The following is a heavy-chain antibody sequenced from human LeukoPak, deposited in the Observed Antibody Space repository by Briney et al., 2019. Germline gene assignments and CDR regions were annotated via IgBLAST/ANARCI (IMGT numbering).Heavy chain of an antibody. J-gene: IGHJ3*02. CDR1: GFTFSSYA. Sequence: GGSLRLSCAASGFTFSSYAMHWVRQAPGKGLEWVSYISSSGSTIYYADSVKGRFTISRDNAKNSLYLQMNSLRAEDTAVYYCARPPFALGELFDAFDIWGQGTMVTVSS. CDR2: ISSSGSTI. CDR3: ARPPFALGELFDAFDI. D-gene: IGHD3-16*01. V-gene: IGHV3-48*04.